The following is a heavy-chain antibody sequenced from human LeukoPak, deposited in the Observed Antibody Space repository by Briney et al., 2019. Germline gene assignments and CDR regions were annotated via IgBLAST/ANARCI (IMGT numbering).Heavy chain of an antibody. CDR2: ISGSGGST. J-gene: IGHJ6*02. CDR3: AKAQAKDIVVVPAASVYGMDV. V-gene: IGHV3-23*01. D-gene: IGHD2-2*01. CDR1: GFTFSSYV. Sequence: GGSLRLSCAASGFTFSSYVMSWVRQAPGKGLEWVSAISGSGGSTYYADSVKGRFTISRDNSKNTLYLQMNSLRAEDTAIYYCAKAQAKDIVVVPAASVYGMDVWGQGTTVTVSS.